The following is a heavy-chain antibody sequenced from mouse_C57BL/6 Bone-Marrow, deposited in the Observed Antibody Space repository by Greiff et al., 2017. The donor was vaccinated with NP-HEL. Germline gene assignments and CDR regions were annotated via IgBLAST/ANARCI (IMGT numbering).Heavy chain of an antibody. J-gene: IGHJ1*03. CDR2: IHPNSGST. V-gene: IGHV1-64*01. D-gene: IGHD2-4*01. Sequence: QVQLQQPGAELVKPGASVKLSCKASGYTFTSYWMHWVKQRPGQGLEWIGMIHPNSGSTNYNEKFKSKAALPVDKSSSTAYMRLSGLTSEDSAVCYCATMTTEGYFDVWGTGTTVTVSS. CDR1: GYTFTSYW. CDR3: ATMTTEGYFDV.